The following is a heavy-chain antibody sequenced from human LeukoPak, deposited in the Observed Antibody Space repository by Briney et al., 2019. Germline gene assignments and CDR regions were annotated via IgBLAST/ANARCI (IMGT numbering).Heavy chain of an antibody. CDR1: GYTFTGYY. J-gene: IGHJ5*02. CDR2: NNPNSGGT. CDR3: ARGYCSGGSCYSVENWFDP. V-gene: IGHV1-2*06. D-gene: IGHD2-15*01. Sequence: ASVKVSCKASGYTFTGYYMHWVRQAPGQGLEWMGRNNPNSGGTNYAQKFQGRVTMTRDTSISTAYMELSRLRSDDTAVYYCARGYCSGGSCYSVENWFDPWGQGTLVTVSS.